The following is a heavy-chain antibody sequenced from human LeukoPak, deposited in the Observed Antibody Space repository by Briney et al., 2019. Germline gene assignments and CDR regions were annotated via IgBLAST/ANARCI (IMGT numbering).Heavy chain of an antibody. CDR3: ARDLDTAMVTPGDY. CDR1: GFTFSSYA. CDR2: ISYDGSNK. D-gene: IGHD5-18*01. V-gene: IGHV3-30*04. Sequence: GSLRLSCAASGFTFSSYAMHWVRQAPGKGLEWVAVISYDGSNKYYADSVKGRFTISRDNSKNTLYLQMNSLRAEDTAVYYCARDLDTAMVTPGDYWGQGTLVTVSS. J-gene: IGHJ4*02.